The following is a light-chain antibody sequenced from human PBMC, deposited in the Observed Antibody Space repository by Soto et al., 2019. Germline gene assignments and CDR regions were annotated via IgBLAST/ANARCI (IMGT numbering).Light chain of an antibody. Sequence: DIVLTQSPGTLSLSPGERATLSCRASQSVRSNFLAWYQQKPGQAPSLLIYGASSRATDIPDRFSGSGTGTDFILPISRLEPEDFAVYYCQQYGNSPRTFGQGTKVEIK. CDR3: QQYGNSPRT. CDR1: QSVRSNF. V-gene: IGKV3-20*01. CDR2: GAS. J-gene: IGKJ1*01.